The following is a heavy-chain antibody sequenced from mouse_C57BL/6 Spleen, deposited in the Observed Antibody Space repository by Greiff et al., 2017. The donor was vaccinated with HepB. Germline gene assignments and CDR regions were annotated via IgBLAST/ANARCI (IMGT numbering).Heavy chain of an antibody. J-gene: IGHJ1*03. Sequence: QVQLQQSGAELVRPGASVTLSCKASGYTFTDYEMHWVKQTPVHGLEWIGAIDPETGGTAYNQKFKGKAILTADKSSSTAYMELRSLTSEDSAVYYCTRWYYGGSYWYFDVWGTGTTVTVSS. CDR1: GYTFTDYE. D-gene: IGHD1-1*01. CDR3: TRWYYGGSYWYFDV. CDR2: IDPETGGT. V-gene: IGHV1-15*01.